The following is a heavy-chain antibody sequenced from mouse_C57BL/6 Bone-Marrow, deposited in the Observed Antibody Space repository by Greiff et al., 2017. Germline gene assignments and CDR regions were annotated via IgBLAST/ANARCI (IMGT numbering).Heavy chain of an antibody. D-gene: IGHD1-1*01. CDR1: GYTFTDYY. CDR2: IYPGSGNT. Sequence: VQLQQSGAELVRPGASVKLSCKASGYTFTDYYINWVKQRPGQGLEWIARIYPGSGNTYYNEKFKGKATLTAEKSSSTAYMQLSSLTSEDSAVYFCARELLRTLYFDYWGQGTTLTVSS. CDR3: ARELLRTLYFDY. V-gene: IGHV1-76*01. J-gene: IGHJ2*01.